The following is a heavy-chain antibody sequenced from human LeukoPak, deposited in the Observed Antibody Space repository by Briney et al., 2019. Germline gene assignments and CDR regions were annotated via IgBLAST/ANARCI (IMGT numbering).Heavy chain of an antibody. CDR3: ARGERVLEWSPDYYYYGMDV. D-gene: IGHD3-3*01. J-gene: IGHJ6*02. CDR1: GFTFSSYA. Sequence: GSLRLSCAASGFTFSSYAMSWVRQAPGKGLEWIGETNHSGSTNYNPSLKSRVTISVDTSKNQFSLKLSSVTAADTAVYYCARGERVLEWSPDYYYYGMDVWGQGTTVTVSS. V-gene: IGHV4-34*01. CDR2: TNHSGST.